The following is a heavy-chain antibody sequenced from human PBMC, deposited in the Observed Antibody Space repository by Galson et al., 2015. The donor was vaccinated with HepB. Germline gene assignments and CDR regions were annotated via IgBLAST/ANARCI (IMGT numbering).Heavy chain of an antibody. V-gene: IGHV3-30*18. J-gene: IGHJ4*02. CDR3: AKEGSSWEDYYFDY. CDR1: GFTFSSYG. Sequence: SLRLSCAASGFTFSSYGMHWVRQAPGKGLEWVAVISYDGSNKYYADSVKGRFTISRDNSKNTLYLQMNSLRAEDTAVYYCAKEGSSWEDYYFDYWGQGTLVTVSS. D-gene: IGHD6-13*01. CDR2: ISYDGSNK.